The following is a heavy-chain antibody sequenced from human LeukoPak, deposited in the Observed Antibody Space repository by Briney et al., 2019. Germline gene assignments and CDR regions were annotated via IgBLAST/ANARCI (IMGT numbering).Heavy chain of an antibody. J-gene: IGHJ4*02. Sequence: PGGSLRLSCAASGFTFSIYAMSWVRQAPGKGLEWVSAFSGSGGSTYYADSVKGRFTISRDNSKNTLYLQMNSLRAEDTAVYYCAKVSGAMVTNIGYWGQGTLVTVSS. D-gene: IGHD5-18*01. CDR2: FSGSGGST. CDR1: GFTFSIYA. V-gene: IGHV3-23*01. CDR3: AKVSGAMVTNIGY.